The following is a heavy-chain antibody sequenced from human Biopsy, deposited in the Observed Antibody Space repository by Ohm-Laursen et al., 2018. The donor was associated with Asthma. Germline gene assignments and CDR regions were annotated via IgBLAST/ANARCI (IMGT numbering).Heavy chain of an antibody. V-gene: IGHV4-39*01. Sequence: GTLSLTCTVSGGSMTPTSHYWDWIRQAPGKGLEWIGHISYGGKTSYNPSLKNRVTIPRDTSKNQFSLRLTSVTAADTAVYFCARRITIFGVVQKDHGMDAWGQGTTVSVSS. CDR3: ARRITIFGVVQKDHGMDA. J-gene: IGHJ6*02. D-gene: IGHD3-3*01. CDR1: GGSMTPTSHY. CDR2: ISYGGKT.